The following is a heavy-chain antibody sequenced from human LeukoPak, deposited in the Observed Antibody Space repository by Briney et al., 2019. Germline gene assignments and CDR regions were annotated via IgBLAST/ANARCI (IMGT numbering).Heavy chain of an antibody. Sequence: PGGSLRLSCAASGFTFSSYDMNWVRQAPGKGLEWVSRINTDGSSTRYADSVKGRFTISRDNAKNTLYLQMNSLRSEDTAVYYCVSSSPTFDYWGQGTLVTVSS. D-gene: IGHD6-13*01. CDR2: INTDGSST. CDR1: GFTFSSYD. J-gene: IGHJ4*02. V-gene: IGHV3-74*01. CDR3: VSSSPTFDY.